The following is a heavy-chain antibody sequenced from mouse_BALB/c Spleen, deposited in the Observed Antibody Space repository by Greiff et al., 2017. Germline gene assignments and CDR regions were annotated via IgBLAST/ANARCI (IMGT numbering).Heavy chain of an antibody. Sequence: VKLQESGAELVRPGTSVKISCKASGYTFTNYWLGWVKQRPGHGLEWIGDIYPGGGYTNYNEKFKGKATLTADTSSSTAYMQLSSLTSEDSAVYYCARKGLYGYDGEFAYWGQGTLVTVSA. CDR3: ARKGLYGYDGEFAY. CDR1: GYTFTNYW. J-gene: IGHJ3*01. V-gene: IGHV1-63*02. D-gene: IGHD2-2*01. CDR2: IYPGGGYT.